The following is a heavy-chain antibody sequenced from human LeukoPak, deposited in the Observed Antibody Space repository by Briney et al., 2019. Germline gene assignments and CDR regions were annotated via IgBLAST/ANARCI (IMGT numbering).Heavy chain of an antibody. J-gene: IGHJ4*02. Sequence: ASVKVSCKASGYTFTSYGISWVRQAPGQGLEWMGWISVYNGNTNYAQKLQGRVTMTTDTSTSTAYMELRSHRSDDTAVYYCARDGRYGSSTALGYWGQGTLVTVS. CDR3: ARDGRYGSSTALGY. D-gene: IGHD6-6*01. V-gene: IGHV1-18*01. CDR2: ISVYNGNT. CDR1: GYTFTSYG.